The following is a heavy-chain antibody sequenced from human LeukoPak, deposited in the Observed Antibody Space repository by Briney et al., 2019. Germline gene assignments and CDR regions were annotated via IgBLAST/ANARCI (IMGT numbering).Heavy chain of an antibody. CDR2: IYYSGST. V-gene: IGHV4-39*01. D-gene: IGHD3-22*01. CDR1: GGSISSSSYY. J-gene: IGHJ4*02. CDR3: ARPGYYDSSGYYY. Sequence: SETLSLTCTVSGGSISSSSYYWGWIRQPPGEGLEWIGSIYYSGSTYYNPSLKSRVTISVDTSKNQFSLKLSSVTAADTAVYCCARPGYYDSSGYYYWGQGTLVTVSS.